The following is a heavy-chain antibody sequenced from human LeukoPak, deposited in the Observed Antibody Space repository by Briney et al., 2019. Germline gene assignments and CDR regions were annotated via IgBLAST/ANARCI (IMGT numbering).Heavy chain of an antibody. V-gene: IGHV1-2*02. CDR2: INPNSGGT. D-gene: IGHD2-2*01. CDR3: ARGSPYQQLSDWFDP. CDR1: GYTFTGYY. J-gene: IGHJ5*02. Sequence: ASVKVSCKASGYTFTGYYMHWVRQAPGQGLEWMGWINPNSGGTNYAQKFQGRVTMTRDTSISTAYMELSRLRSDDTAVYYCARGSPYQQLSDWFDPWGQGTLVTVSP.